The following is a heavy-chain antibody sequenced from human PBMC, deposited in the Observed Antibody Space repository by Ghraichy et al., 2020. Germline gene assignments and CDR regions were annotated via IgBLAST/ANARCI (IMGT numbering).Heavy chain of an antibody. CDR1: GFTFSNYA. V-gene: IGHV3-23*01. J-gene: IGHJ4*02. D-gene: IGHD6-19*01. CDR2: NSGGGGST. Sequence: GGSLRLSCAASGFTFSNYAMSWVRQAPGKGLEWVSVNSGGGGSTYYADSVKGRFTISRDNSKNTLYLQMNSLRAEDTAVYYCAKCISHSSGWSDYWGQGTLVTVSS. CDR3: AKCISHSSGWSDY.